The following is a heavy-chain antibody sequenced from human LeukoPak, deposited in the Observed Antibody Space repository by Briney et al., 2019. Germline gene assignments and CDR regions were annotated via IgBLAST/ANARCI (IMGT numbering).Heavy chain of an antibody. CDR1: GGSISSYY. D-gene: IGHD6-13*01. CDR2: IYTSGST. J-gene: IGHJ3*02. V-gene: IGHV4-4*07. Sequence: SETLSLTCTVSGGSISSYYWSWIRQPAGKGLEWIGRIYTSGSTNYNPSLKSRVTMSVDTSKNQFSLKLSSVTAADTAVYYCARGHRAAAGLLGDAFDIWGQGTMVTVSS. CDR3: ARGHRAAAGLLGDAFDI.